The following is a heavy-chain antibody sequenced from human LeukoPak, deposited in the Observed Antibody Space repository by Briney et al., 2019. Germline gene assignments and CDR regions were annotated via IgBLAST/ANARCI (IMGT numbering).Heavy chain of an antibody. CDR1: GGSFSGYF. J-gene: IGHJ3*01. D-gene: IGHD3-22*01. V-gene: IGHV4-34*01. CDR3: ARHAKVSGYDYGRKAFDV. CDR2: VSDSGRT. Sequence: SETLSLTCGVYGGSFSGYFWSWIRQPPGKGLEWIGEVSDSGRTNCKSSLKSRVTISLDTSKNQLSLKVNSVTAADTAVYYCARHAKVSGYDYGRKAFDVWGQGAMVTVSS.